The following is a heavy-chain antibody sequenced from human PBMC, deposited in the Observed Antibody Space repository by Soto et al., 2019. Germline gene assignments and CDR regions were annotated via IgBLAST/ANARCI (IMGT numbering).Heavy chain of an antibody. V-gene: IGHV1-2*02. Sequence: ASVKVSCKASGYTFTGYYMHWVRQAPGQGLEWMGWINPNSGGTNYAQKFQGRVTMTRDTSISTAYMELSRLRSDDTAVYYCARDLVVRGDYYYYYGMDVWGQGTTDTVSS. CDR3: ARDLVVRGDYYYYYGMDV. CDR1: GYTFTGYY. CDR2: INPNSGGT. J-gene: IGHJ6*02. D-gene: IGHD3-10*01.